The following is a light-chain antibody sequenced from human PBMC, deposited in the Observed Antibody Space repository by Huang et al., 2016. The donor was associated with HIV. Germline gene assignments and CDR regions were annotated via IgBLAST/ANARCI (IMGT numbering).Light chain of an antibody. Sequence: DIQMTQSPSSLSASIGDKVTITCQATQDIARFLNWYQQKPGQAPKLLIYDASTLQTGVPSRFSGSGSGTDFSLTISSLQPEDIATYYCQQYDGLPPWTFGQGTKVEIQ. CDR1: QDIARF. CDR2: DAS. V-gene: IGKV1-33*01. J-gene: IGKJ1*01. CDR3: QQYDGLPPWT.